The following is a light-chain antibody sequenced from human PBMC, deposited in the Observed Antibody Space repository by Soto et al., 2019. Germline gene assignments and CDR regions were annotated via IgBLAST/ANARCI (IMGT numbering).Light chain of an antibody. J-gene: IGKJ3*01. V-gene: IGKV3-15*01. CDR3: QQYNNWQFP. CDR2: GAS. CDR1: QSISSN. Sequence: EIVMTQSPATLSVSPGERATLSCRASQSISSNLAWYQQKPGQAPRLLIYGASTSATGIPATFSGSESGTELTFTIRSLPSEDFAVDYCQQYNNWQFPFGPGNKVAI.